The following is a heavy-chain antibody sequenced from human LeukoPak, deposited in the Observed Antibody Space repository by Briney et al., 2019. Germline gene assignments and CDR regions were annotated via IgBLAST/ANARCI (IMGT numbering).Heavy chain of an antibody. CDR3: ARRGSDIVVVPAAMEGGYYYYYMDV. D-gene: IGHD2-2*01. Sequence: SETLSLTCTVSGGSISSSSYYWGWIRQPPGKGLEWIGSIYYSGSTYYNPSLKSRVTISVDTSKNQFSLKLSSVTAADTAVYYCARRGSDIVVVPAAMEGGYYYYYMDVWGKGTTVTVSS. CDR1: GGSISSSSYY. V-gene: IGHV4-39*01. CDR2: IYYSGST. J-gene: IGHJ6*03.